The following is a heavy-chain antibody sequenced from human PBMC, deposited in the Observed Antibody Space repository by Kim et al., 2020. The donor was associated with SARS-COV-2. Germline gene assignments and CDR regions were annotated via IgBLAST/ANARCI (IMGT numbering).Heavy chain of an antibody. Sequence: ASVKVSCKASGYTFTGYYLHWLRQAPGQGLEWMGRIDPNSGGTNYPQKFQGRVTVTRETPIRTAYMELSRVTSDDAAVYYCATSITRVGYGMDVWGQGTTVPVSS. CDR3: ATSITRVGYGMDV. J-gene: IGHJ6*02. D-gene: IGHD1-20*01. CDR1: GYTFTGYY. V-gene: IGHV1-2*06. CDR2: IDPNSGGT.